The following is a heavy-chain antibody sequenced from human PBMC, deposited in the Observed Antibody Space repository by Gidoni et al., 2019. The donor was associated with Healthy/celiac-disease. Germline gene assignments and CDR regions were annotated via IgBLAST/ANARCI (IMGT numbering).Heavy chain of an antibody. J-gene: IGHJ6*02. Sequence: EVQLVESGGGLVQPGGSLRLSCAAFGFTFSSYEMNWVRQAPGKGLEWVSYISSSGSTIYYADSVKGRFTISRDNAKNSLYLQMNSLRAEDTAVYYCARDYYYDFSYGMDVWGQGTTVTVSS. D-gene: IGHD3-22*01. CDR2: ISSSGSTI. CDR3: ARDYYYDFSYGMDV. V-gene: IGHV3-48*03. CDR1: GFTFSSYE.